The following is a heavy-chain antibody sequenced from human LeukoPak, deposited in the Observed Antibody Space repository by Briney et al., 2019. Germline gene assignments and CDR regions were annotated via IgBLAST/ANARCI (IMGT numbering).Heavy chain of an antibody. CDR3: ARVPQQHHAFDI. D-gene: IGHD6-13*01. Sequence: GASVKVSCKASGGTFSSYAISWVRQAPGQGLEWMGGIIPIFGTANYAQKFQGRVTITADESTSTAYMELSSLRSEDTAVYYCARVPQQHHAFDIWGQGTMVTVSS. CDR2: IIPIFGTA. J-gene: IGHJ3*02. CDR1: GGTFSSYA. V-gene: IGHV1-69*13.